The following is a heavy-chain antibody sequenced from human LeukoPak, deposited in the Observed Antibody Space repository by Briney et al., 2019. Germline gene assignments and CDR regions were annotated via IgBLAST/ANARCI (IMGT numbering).Heavy chain of an antibody. Sequence: TGGSLRLSCAASGFTFSTYWMSWVRQVPGKGLEWVANIKQDGSEKFYVDSVKGRFTISRDNAKNSVYLQMNSLRAEDTAVYYCARWGTSPLYTAIDYWGQGTLVTVSS. D-gene: IGHD5-18*01. J-gene: IGHJ4*02. CDR1: GFTFSTYW. CDR2: IKQDGSEK. CDR3: ARWGTSPLYTAIDY. V-gene: IGHV3-7*01.